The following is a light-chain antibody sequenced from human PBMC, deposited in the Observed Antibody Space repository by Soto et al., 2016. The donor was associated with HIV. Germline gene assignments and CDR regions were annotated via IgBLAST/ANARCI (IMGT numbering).Light chain of an antibody. CDR1: GLRIFY. Sequence: SSELTQDPAVSVALGQTVRITCQGDGLRIFYAGWYQVKPGQAPLLVIHGKNNRPSGIPDRFSGSNSGDTVSLTITGAQAEDEADYYCNSRDSSGHLVIFGTGTKVTVL. CDR2: GKN. J-gene: IGLJ1*01. CDR3: NSRDSSGHLVI. V-gene: IGLV3-19*01.